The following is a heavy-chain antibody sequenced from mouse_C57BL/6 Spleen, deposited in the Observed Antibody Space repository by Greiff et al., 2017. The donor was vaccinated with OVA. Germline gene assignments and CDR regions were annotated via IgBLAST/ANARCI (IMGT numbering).Heavy chain of an antibody. V-gene: IGHV1-69*01. J-gene: IGHJ2*01. CDR2: IDPSDSYN. CDR3: ARGKRGRDD. CDR1: GYTFTSYW. Sequence: QVQLQQPGAELVMPGASVKLSCKASGYTFTSYWMHWVKQRPGQGLEWIGEIDPSDSYNNYNQKFKGKSTLTVDKSSSTAYMQLSSLTSEDSAVYYCARGKRGRDDWGQGTTLTVSS.